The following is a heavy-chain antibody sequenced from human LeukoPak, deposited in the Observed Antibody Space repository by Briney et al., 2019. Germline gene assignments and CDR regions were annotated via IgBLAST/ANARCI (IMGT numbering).Heavy chain of an antibody. CDR3: ARHARESGHY. J-gene: IGHJ4*02. Sequence: SGTLSLTCTVSGDSISSYYWSWIRQPPGKGLEWIGYIYYSGSTNYNPSLKSRVTISVDTSKNQFSLRLSSVTAADTAVYYCARHARESGHYWGQGTLVTVSS. D-gene: IGHD1-14*01. CDR1: GDSISSYY. V-gene: IGHV4-59*08. CDR2: IYYSGST.